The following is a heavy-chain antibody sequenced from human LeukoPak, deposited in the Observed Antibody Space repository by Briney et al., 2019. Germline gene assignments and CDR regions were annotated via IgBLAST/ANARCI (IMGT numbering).Heavy chain of an antibody. D-gene: IGHD4-17*01. Sequence: PGGSLRLSCAASGITFGSYGMHWVRQAPGKGLEWVAVISYDGSHKYYADSVKGRFSISRDNSKNTLYLQMNSLRADDTAVYYCAKGARGDTVTSIVGLNWFDPWGQGTLVTVSS. CDR3: AKGARGDTVTSIVGLNWFDP. V-gene: IGHV3-30*18. J-gene: IGHJ5*02. CDR1: GITFGSYG. CDR2: ISYDGSHK.